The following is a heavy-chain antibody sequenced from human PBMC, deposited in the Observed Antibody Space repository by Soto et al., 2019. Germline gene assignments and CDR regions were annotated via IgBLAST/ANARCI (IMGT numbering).Heavy chain of an antibody. CDR1: GGSFSGYY. V-gene: IGHV4-34*01. CDR3: AREFVRDTIFGVEYMDV. J-gene: IGHJ6*03. CDR2: INHSGST. Sequence: PSETLSLTCAVYGGSFSGYYWSWIRQPPGKGLEWIGEINHSGSTNYNPPLKSRVTISVDTSKNQFSLKLSSVTAADTAVYYCAREFVRDTIFGVEYMDVRGKGTTVTVSS. D-gene: IGHD3-3*01.